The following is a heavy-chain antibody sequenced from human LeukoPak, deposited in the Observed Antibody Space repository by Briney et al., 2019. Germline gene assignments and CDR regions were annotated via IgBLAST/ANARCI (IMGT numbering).Heavy chain of an antibody. J-gene: IGHJ5*02. Sequence: ASVKVSCKASGYTFTNYGITWVRQAPGHGLEWMGWISPYNGNTNYAQNLQGRVTMTTDTSTSTAYMELRSLQSDDTAVYYCARSGTAYCNGGSCYGSKFDPWGQGTLVTVSS. D-gene: IGHD2-15*01. CDR3: ARSGTAYCNGGSCYGSKFDP. CDR1: GYTFTNYG. V-gene: IGHV1-18*01. CDR2: ISPYNGNT.